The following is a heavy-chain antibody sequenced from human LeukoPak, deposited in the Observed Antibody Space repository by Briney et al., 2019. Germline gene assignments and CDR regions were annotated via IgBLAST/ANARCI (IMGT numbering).Heavy chain of an antibody. D-gene: IGHD3-10*01. CDR2: INPNSGGT. CDR1: GYTFTGYY. CDR3: ARGRRLLWCGELLADSAFDI. V-gene: IGHV1-2*04. J-gene: IGHJ3*02. Sequence: ASVKVSCKASGYTFTGYYMHWVRQAPGQGLEWMGWINPNSGGTNYAQKFQGWVTMTRDTSISTAYMELSRLRSDDTAVYYCARGRRLLWCGELLADSAFDIWGQGTMVTVSS.